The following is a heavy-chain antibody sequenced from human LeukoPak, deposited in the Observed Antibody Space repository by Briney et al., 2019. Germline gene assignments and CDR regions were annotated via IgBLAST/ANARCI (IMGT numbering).Heavy chain of an antibody. CDR1: GGTFSSYA. D-gene: IGHD3-22*01. Sequence: ASVKVSCKASGGTFSSYAISWVRQAPGQGLEWMGGIIPIFGTANYAQKFQGRVTITADESTSTAYMELSSLRSEDTAVYYRARGGAMITMIVTLGAFDIWGQGTMVTVSS. CDR3: ARGGAMITMIVTLGAFDI. V-gene: IGHV1-69*13. CDR2: IIPIFGTA. J-gene: IGHJ3*02.